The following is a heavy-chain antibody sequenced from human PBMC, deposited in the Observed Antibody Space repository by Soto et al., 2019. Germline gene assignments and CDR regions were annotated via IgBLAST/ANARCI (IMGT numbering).Heavy chain of an antibody. CDR2: INHSGST. CDR1: GGSFSGYY. D-gene: IGHD3-3*01. V-gene: IGHV4-34*01. CDR3: AGGAVYRDVGVAYALDV. J-gene: IGHJ6*02. Sequence: PSETLSLTCEVYGGSFSGYYWTWIRQPPGKGLEWIAEINHSGSTNYNPSLTSRVTISLDTSKNHFSLKLSSVTAADTAVYYCAGGAVYRDVGVAYALDVWGQGTKVTVS.